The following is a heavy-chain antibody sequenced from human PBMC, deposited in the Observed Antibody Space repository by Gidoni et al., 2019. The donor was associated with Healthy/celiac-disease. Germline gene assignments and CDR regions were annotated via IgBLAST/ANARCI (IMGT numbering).Heavy chain of an antibody. Sequence: EVQLVESGGGLVQPGGSLRLSCAASGFTFRRYSMNWVRQAPGKGLEWVSYISSSSSTIYYADSVKGRFTISRDNAKNSLYLQMNSLRDEDTAVYYCARVEAVAGAVINAFDIWGQGTMVTVSS. V-gene: IGHV3-48*02. CDR1: GFTFRRYS. CDR3: ARVEAVAGAVINAFDI. CDR2: ISSSSSTI. D-gene: IGHD6-19*01. J-gene: IGHJ3*02.